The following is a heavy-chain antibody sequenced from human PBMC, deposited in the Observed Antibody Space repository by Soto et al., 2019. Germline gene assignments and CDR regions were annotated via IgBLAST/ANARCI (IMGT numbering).Heavy chain of an antibody. V-gene: IGHV1-46*01. D-gene: IGHD3-3*01. Sequence: GASVKVSCKASGYTFTSYYMHWVRQAPGQGLEWMGIINPSGGSTSYAQKFQGRVTMTRDTSTSTVYMELSSLRSEDTAAYYCARSITIFGVVIIGYFDYWGQGTLVTVSS. J-gene: IGHJ4*02. CDR1: GYTFTSYY. CDR3: ARSITIFGVVIIGYFDY. CDR2: INPSGGST.